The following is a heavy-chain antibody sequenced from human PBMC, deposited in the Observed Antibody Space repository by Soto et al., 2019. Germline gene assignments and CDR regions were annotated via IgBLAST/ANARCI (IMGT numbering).Heavy chain of an antibody. D-gene: IGHD1-26*01. Sequence: EVQLVESGGGLVQPGGSLRLSCAVSGFTFSSSEMYWVRQAPGKGLEWISYIHPSGQPIFYADSVKGRFTISRDNAHNSLFLPMNSLRAEDTAVYYCARRASRWGQGTMVSVSS. CDR1: GFTFSSSE. CDR2: IHPSGQPI. V-gene: IGHV3-48*03. J-gene: IGHJ3*01. CDR3: ARRASR.